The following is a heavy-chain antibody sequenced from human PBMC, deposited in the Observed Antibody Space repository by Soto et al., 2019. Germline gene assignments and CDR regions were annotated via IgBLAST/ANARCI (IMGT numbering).Heavy chain of an antibody. D-gene: IGHD3-10*01. Sequence: GGSLRLSCAASGFTFSSYWMHWVRQAPGKGLVWVSRINSDGSSTSYADSVKGRFTISRDNAKNTLYLQMNSLRAEDTAVYYCASLDVGEGAYTYGMDVWGQGTTVTVSS. V-gene: IGHV3-74*01. J-gene: IGHJ6*02. CDR2: INSDGSST. CDR3: ASLDVGEGAYTYGMDV. CDR1: GFTFSSYW.